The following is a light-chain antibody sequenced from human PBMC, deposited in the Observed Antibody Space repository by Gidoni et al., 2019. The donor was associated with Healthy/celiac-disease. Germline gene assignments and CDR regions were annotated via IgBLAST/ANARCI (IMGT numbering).Light chain of an antibody. CDR1: QSISSY. Sequence: DIQMTQSPSSLSASVGDRVTITCRASQSISSYLNLYQQKPGKAPKLLIYAASSLQSGVPSRFSGSGSGTDFTLTISSLQPEDFATYYCQQSYSTWWTFXXXTKVEIK. CDR3: QQSYSTWWT. V-gene: IGKV1-39*01. CDR2: AAS. J-gene: IGKJ1*01.